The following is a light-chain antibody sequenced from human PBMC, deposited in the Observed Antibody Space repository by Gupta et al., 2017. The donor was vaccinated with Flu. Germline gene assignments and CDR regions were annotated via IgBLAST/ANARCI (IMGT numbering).Light chain of an antibody. CDR1: DIVSKS. Sequence: SYVLTQAPSVSVAPGQTARITCGGNDIVSKSVHWYQQRPGQAPVLVVHDDKDRPSGIPERFSGSNSGNMATLIISRVEAEDEADYFCQVWDNDSDHVVFGGGTKLSVL. CDR2: DDK. V-gene: IGLV3-21*02. J-gene: IGLJ2*01. CDR3: QVWDNDSDHVV.